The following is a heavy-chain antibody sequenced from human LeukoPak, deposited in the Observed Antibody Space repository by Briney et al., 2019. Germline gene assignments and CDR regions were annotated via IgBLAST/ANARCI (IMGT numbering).Heavy chain of an antibody. CDR3: AREHHAPVQRYYSDSTSYSAFDI. D-gene: IGHD3-22*01. J-gene: IGHJ3*02. Sequence: GGSLRLSCAASRFTFSSYSMNWVRQAPGKGLEWVSSISSSGNYIYYADSVKGRVTISRDTAKNSLYLQMHSLRAEDTAVYYCAREHHAPVQRYYSDSTSYSAFDIWGQGTMVTVSS. CDR2: ISSSGNYI. CDR1: RFTFSSYS. V-gene: IGHV3-21*01.